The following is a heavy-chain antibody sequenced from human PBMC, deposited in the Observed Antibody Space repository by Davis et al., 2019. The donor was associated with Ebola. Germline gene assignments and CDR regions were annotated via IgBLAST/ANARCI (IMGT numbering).Heavy chain of an antibody. V-gene: IGHV4-39*07. Sequence: PSETLSLTCTVSGGSISSSSYYWGWIRQPPGKGLEWIGSIYYSGSTYYNPSLKSRVTISVDTSKNQFSLKLSSVTAADTAVYYCARSNYPNSLDYWGQGTLVTVSS. D-gene: IGHD1-7*01. J-gene: IGHJ4*02. CDR2: IYYSGST. CDR3: ARSNYPNSLDY. CDR1: GGSISSSSYY.